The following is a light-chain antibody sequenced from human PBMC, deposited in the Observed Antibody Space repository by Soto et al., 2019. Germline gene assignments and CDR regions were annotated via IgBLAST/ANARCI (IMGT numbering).Light chain of an antibody. CDR2: TAS. J-gene: IGKJ1*01. CDR3: QQYNSYST. CDR1: QSISSW. Sequence: DIQRTQSPSTLSASVGDRVTITCRASQSISSWLAWYQQKPWKAPKILIYTASSLESGVPSRFSGSGSGTEFTITISSLQPDGFATYYCQQYNSYSTFGQGTKGEIK. V-gene: IGKV1-5*03.